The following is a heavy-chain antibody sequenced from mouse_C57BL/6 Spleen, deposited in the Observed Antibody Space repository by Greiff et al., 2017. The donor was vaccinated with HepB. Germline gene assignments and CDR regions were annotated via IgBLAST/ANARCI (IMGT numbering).Heavy chain of an antibody. CDR1: GFTFSSYA. CDR2: ISSGGDYI. J-gene: IGHJ1*03. D-gene: IGHD1-1*01. V-gene: IGHV5-9-1*02. Sequence: EVMLVESGEGLVKPGGSLKLSCAASGFTFSSYAMSWVRQTPEKRLEWVAYISSGGDYIYYADTVKGRFTISRDNARNTLYLQTSSLKSEDTAMYYCTRDGGYYGSSGYFDVWGTGTTVTVSS. CDR3: TRDGGYYGSSGYFDV.